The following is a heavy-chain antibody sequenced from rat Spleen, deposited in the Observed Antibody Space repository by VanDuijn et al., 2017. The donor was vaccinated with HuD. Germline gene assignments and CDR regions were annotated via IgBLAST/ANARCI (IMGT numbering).Heavy chain of an antibody. Sequence: EVQLVESGGGLVQPGRSLKLSCAVSGFTFSNYYMAWVRQAPTKGMEWVAYISTGGGGTYYRDSVKGRFTISRDNAKSTLYLQMDSLRSEDTATYYCATYGGFMDYWGQGVVVTVSS. CDR3: ATYGGFMDY. CDR1: GFTFSNYY. D-gene: IGHD1-11*01. CDR2: ISTGGGGT. J-gene: IGHJ2*01. V-gene: IGHV5-27*01.